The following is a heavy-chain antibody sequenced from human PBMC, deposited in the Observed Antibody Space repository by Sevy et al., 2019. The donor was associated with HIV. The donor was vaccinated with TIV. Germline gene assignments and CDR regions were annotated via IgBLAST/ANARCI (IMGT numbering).Heavy chain of an antibody. CDR1: GFTFSTYS. V-gene: IGHV3-48*01. CDR3: ARAYSGGWPQGAWTDY. Sequence: GGSLRLSCAASGFTFSTYSMNWVRQAPGKGLEWVSCISRSSRTIYYADSVEGRFSISRDNAKNSLYLQMNSLRAEDTAVYYCARAYSGGWPQGAWTDYWGQGILVTVSS. J-gene: IGHJ4*02. D-gene: IGHD6-19*01. CDR2: ISRSSRTI.